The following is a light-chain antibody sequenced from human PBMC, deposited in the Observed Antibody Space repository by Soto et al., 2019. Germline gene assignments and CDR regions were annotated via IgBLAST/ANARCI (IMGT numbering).Light chain of an antibody. Sequence: QSALTQPPSASGSPGPSVTISCTGTSSDVGGYNYVSWCQQHPGKAPKLMIYEVSKRPSGVPDRFSGSKSGNTASLTVSGLQAEDEADYYCSSYAGSNNLVFGGGTKLTVL. CDR2: EVS. V-gene: IGLV2-8*01. CDR1: SSDVGGYNY. J-gene: IGLJ2*01. CDR3: SSYAGSNNLV.